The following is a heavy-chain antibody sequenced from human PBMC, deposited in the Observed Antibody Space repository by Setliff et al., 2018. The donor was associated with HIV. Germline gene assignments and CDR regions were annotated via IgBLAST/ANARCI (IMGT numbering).Heavy chain of an antibody. CDR3: AGRYHDASGFYNS. CDR2: MSYDGNSK. D-gene: IGHD1-1*01. CDR1: GFIFSSYA. V-gene: IGHV3-30*01. Sequence: GGSLRLSCAASGFIFSSYAMHWVRQAPGKGLEWVAVMSYDGNSKYYADSVKGRFTISRDNSKNTVYLQMNSLTSEDTAVYYCAGRYHDASGFYNSWGQGVLVTVSS. J-gene: IGHJ4*02.